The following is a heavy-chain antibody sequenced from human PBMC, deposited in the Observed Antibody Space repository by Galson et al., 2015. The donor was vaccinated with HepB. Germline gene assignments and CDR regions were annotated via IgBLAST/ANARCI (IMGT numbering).Heavy chain of an antibody. CDR1: GFTFSNYA. J-gene: IGHJ4*02. D-gene: IGHD6-13*01. Sequence: SLRLSCAASGFTFSNYAMSWVRQAPGKGLEWVSAISGGGASTYYADSVKGRFTISRDNSKNTLYLQMNSPRVEDTAVYHCAIRIDSSSWLDYWGQGTLVTVSS. CDR2: ISGGGAST. V-gene: IGHV3-23*01. CDR3: AIRIDSSSWLDY.